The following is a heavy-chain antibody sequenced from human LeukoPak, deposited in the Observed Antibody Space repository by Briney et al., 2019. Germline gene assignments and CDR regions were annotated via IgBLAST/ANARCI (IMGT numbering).Heavy chain of an antibody. D-gene: IGHD1-26*01. CDR3: ARDRYSGSYYNGWFDP. V-gene: IGHV5-51*01. Sequence: GGSLRLSCKGSGYSFTSYWIGWVRQMPAKGLEWMGIIYPGDSDTRYSPSFQGQVTISADKSISTAYLQWSSLKASDTAMYYCARDRYSGSYYNGWFDPWGQGTLVTVSS. J-gene: IGHJ5*02. CDR2: IYPGDSDT. CDR1: GYSFTSYW.